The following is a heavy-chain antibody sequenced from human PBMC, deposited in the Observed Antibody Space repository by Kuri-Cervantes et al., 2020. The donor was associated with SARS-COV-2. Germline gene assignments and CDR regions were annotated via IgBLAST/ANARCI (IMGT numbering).Heavy chain of an antibody. J-gene: IGHJ4*02. CDR2: INHSRST. D-gene: IGHD3-22*01. V-gene: IGHV4-39*07. CDR3: ARATYYYDSSGYYSDY. Sequence: GSLRLSCTVSGASISSSTYYWGWIRQPPGKGLEWIGEINHSRSTNYNPSLKSRVAISVDTSKNQFSLKLSSVTAADTAVYYCARATYYYDSSGYYSDYWGQGTLVTVSS. CDR1: GASISSSTYY.